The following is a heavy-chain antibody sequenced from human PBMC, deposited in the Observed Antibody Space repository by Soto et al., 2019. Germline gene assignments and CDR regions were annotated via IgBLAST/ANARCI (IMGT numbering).Heavy chain of an antibody. V-gene: IGHV4-34*01. J-gene: IGHJ5*02. CDR3: ARSLRYYDSSGYLEAKTWFDP. CDR2: IYHSGST. D-gene: IGHD3-22*01. Sequence: SETLSLTCAVSGGSLSNYYWSWIRQPPGKGLEWIGEIYHSGSTNYNPSLKSRVTISVDTSKNQFSLKLSSVTAADTAVYYCARSLRYYDSSGYLEAKTWFDPWGQGTLLTVSS. CDR1: GGSLSNYY.